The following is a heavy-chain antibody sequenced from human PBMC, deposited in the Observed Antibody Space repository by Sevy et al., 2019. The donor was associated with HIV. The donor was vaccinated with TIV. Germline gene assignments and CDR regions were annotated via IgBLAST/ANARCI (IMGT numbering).Heavy chain of an antibody. CDR1: GFTFSSYS. V-gene: IGHV3-21*01. CDR3: ATDQRGVTIFGVVTHYYYYGMDV. J-gene: IGHJ6*02. CDR2: ISSSSSYI. D-gene: IGHD3-3*01. Sequence: GGSLRLSCAASGFTFSSYSMNWVRQAPGKGLEWVSPISSSSSYIYYADSVKGRFTISRDNAKNSLYLQMNSLRAEDTAVYYCATDQRGVTIFGVVTHYYYYGMDVWGQGTTVTVSS.